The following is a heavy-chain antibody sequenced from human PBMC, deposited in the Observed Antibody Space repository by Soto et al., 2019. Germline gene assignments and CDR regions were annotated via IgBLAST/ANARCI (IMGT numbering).Heavy chain of an antibody. CDR3: ANADYYGSGSYGMDV. V-gene: IGHV3-30*18. CDR2: ISYDGSNK. CDR1: GFTFSSYG. J-gene: IGHJ6*02. Sequence: QPGGSLRLSCAASGFTFSSYGMHWVRQAPGKGLEWVAVISYDGSNKYYADSVKGRFTISRDNSKNTLYLQMNSLRAEDTAAYYCANADYYGSGSYGMDVWGQGTTVTVSS. D-gene: IGHD3-10*01.